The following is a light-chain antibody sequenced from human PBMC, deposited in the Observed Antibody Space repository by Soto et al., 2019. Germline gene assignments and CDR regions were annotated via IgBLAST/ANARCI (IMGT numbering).Light chain of an antibody. CDR1: QSLSNS. CDR3: QQYNNWPLT. J-gene: IGKJ4*01. V-gene: IGKV3-15*01. CDR2: GAS. Sequence: LSLTPGERATLSCRASQSLSNSELAWYQQKPGQAPRLLIYGASTRATGIPARFSGSGSGTEFTRTISSLQSEDFALYYCQQYNNWPLTFGGGTKV.